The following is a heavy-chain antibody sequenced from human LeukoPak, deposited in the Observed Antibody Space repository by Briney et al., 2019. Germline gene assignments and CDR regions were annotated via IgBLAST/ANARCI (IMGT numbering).Heavy chain of an antibody. D-gene: IGHD4-17*01. CDR1: GGSFSGYY. CDR3: ARGETVTTSPRYFDY. Sequence: SETLSLTCAVYGGSFSGYYWSWIRPPPGKGLEWIGEINHSGSTNYNPSLKSRVTISVDTSKNQFSLKLSSVTAADTAVYYCARGETVTTSPRYFDYWGQGTLVTVSS. CDR2: INHSGST. V-gene: IGHV4-34*01. J-gene: IGHJ4*02.